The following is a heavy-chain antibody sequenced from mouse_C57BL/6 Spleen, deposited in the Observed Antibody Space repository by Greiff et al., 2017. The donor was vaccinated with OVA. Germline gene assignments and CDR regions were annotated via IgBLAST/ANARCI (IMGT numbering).Heavy chain of an antibody. D-gene: IGHD2-4*01. CDR3: ARFYDYDQDYFDY. V-gene: IGHV5-6*01. J-gene: IGHJ2*01. CDR1: GFTFSSYG. Sequence: EVHLVESGGDLVKPGGSLKLSCAASGFTFSSYGMSWVRQTPDKRLEWVATISSGGSYTYYPDSVKGRFTISRDNAKNTLYLQMSSLKSEDTAMYYCARFYDYDQDYFDYWGQGTTLTVSS. CDR2: ISSGGSYT.